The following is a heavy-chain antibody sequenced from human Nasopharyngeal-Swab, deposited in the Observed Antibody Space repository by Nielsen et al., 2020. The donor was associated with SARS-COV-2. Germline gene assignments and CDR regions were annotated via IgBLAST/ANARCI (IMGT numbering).Heavy chain of an antibody. J-gene: IGHJ4*02. CDR3: ARDEGCFDY. CDR1: GFTFSSYA. Sequence: GESLKISCAASGFTFSSYAMHWVRQAPGKGLEWVAVISYDGSNKYYADSVKGRFTISRDNSKNTLYLQMNSLRAKDTVVYYCARDEGCFDYWGQGTLVTVSS. CDR2: ISYDGSNK. D-gene: IGHD2-15*01. V-gene: IGHV3-30-3*01.